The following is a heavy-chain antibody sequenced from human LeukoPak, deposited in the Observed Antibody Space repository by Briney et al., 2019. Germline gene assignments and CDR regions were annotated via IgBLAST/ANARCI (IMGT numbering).Heavy chain of an antibody. CDR3: ARDGSGYSSSWLYY. Sequence: SQTLSLTCTVSGGSISSGSYYWSWIRQPAGKGLEWIGRIYTSGSTNYNPSLKSRVTMSVDTSKNQFSLKLSSVTAADTAVYYCARDGSGYSSSWLYYWGQGTLVTVSS. J-gene: IGHJ4*02. CDR1: GGSISSGSYY. CDR2: IYTSGST. D-gene: IGHD6-13*01. V-gene: IGHV4-61*02.